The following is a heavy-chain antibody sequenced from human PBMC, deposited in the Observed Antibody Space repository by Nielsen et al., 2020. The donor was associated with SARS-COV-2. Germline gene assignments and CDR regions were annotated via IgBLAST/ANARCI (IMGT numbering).Heavy chain of an antibody. V-gene: IGHV4-59*01. J-gene: IGHJ4*02. D-gene: IGHD1-1*01. CDR1: GFSFNTYS. CDR3: ARGQLSGPIDS. CDR2: IFYSGGP. Sequence: ESLKISCVASGFSFNTYSMNWVRQAPGKDLEWIGFIFYSGGPIYNLSLRTRVSISVDTSKNQFSLNLTSVTAADTAVYYCARGQLSGPIDSWGQGTLVAVSS.